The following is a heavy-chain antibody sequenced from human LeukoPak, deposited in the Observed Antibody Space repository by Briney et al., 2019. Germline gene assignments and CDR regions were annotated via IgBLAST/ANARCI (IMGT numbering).Heavy chain of an antibody. D-gene: IGHD4-17*01. Sequence: SETLSLTRTVSGGSISSSSYYWGWIRQPPGKGLEWIGSIYYSGSTYYNPSLKSRVTISVDTSKNQFSLKLSSVTAAGTAVYYCARLAQYGDYGDYFDYWGQGTLVTVSS. CDR1: GGSISSSSYY. V-gene: IGHV4-39*01. CDR2: IYYSGST. J-gene: IGHJ4*02. CDR3: ARLAQYGDYGDYFDY.